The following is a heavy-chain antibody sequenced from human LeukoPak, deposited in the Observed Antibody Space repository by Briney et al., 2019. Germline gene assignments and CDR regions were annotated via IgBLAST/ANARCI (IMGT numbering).Heavy chain of an antibody. J-gene: IGHJ4*02. Sequence: KPSETLSLTCAVYGGSFSGYYWSWIRQPPGKGLEWIGEINHSGSTNYNPSLKSRVTISVDTSKNQFSLKLSSVTAADTAVYYCARMHGGQYRSGSYKYWGQGTLVTVSS. CDR2: INHSGST. CDR3: ARMHGGQYRSGSYKY. CDR1: GGSFSGYY. V-gene: IGHV4-34*01. D-gene: IGHD3-10*01.